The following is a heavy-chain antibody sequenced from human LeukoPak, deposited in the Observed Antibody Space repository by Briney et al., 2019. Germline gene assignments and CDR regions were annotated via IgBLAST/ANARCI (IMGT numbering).Heavy chain of an antibody. V-gene: IGHV3-21*01. J-gene: IGHJ5*02. Sequence: GGSPRLSCAASGFTFSSYSMNWVRQAPGKGLEWVSSISSSSSYIYYADSVKGRFTISRDNAKNSLYLQMNSLRAEDTAVYYCARDNDFWSGSHGWFDPWGQGTLVTVSS. D-gene: IGHD3-3*01. CDR3: ARDNDFWSGSHGWFDP. CDR2: ISSSSSYI. CDR1: GFTFSSYS.